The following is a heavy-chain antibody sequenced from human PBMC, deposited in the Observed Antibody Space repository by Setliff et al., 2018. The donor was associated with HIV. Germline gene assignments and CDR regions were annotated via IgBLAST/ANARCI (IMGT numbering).Heavy chain of an antibody. Sequence: ASVKVSCKASGYTFTSYGISWVRQAPGQGLEWMGWISAYNGNTNYAQKLQGRVTMTTDTSTSTAYMELRSLRSDDTAVYYCARAMKTMVRGVMGYWGQGTLVTVS. J-gene: IGHJ4*02. CDR2: ISAYNGNT. D-gene: IGHD3-10*01. CDR1: GYTFTSYG. V-gene: IGHV1-18*01. CDR3: ARAMKTMVRGVMGY.